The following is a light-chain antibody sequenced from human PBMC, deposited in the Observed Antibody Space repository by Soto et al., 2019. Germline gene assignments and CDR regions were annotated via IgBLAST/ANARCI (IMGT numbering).Light chain of an antibody. CDR1: SSDVGAYNS. J-gene: IGLJ2*01. V-gene: IGLV2-14*03. Sequence: QSALTQPASVSGSLGQAITVSCTGTSSDVGAYNSVSWYQQHPGKAPKLMIFDVNIRPSGLSNRFSGSKSGNTASLTISGLQAEDEAHYYCNSYTNTDTVVFGGGPKLTVL. CDR2: DVN. CDR3: NSYTNTDTVV.